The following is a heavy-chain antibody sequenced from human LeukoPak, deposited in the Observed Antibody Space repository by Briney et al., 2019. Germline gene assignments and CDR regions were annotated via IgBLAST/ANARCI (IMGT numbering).Heavy chain of an antibody. CDR2: ISYDGSNK. V-gene: IGHV3-30*04. CDR3: ARAVIGPDY. Sequence: GALRLSCAASGFTFSSYAMHLVRQAPGKGLEWVAVISYDGSNKYYADSVKGRFTISRDNSKNTLYLQMNSLRAEDTAVYYCARAVIGPDYWGQGTLVTVSS. D-gene: IGHD3-16*02. J-gene: IGHJ4*02. CDR1: GFTFSSYA.